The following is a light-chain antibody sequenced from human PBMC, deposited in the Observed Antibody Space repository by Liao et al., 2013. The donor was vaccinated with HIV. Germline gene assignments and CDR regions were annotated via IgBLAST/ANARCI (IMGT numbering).Light chain of an antibody. CDR1: ELGYKY. Sequence: SDELTQPSSVSVSPGQTTSITCSGDELGYKYASWYQQRPGQSPVLVIYQDTKRPSGIPERFSGSNSGNTATLTISGTQAMDEADYYCQAWDSSTGVFGGGTKLTVL. CDR3: QAWDSSTGV. CDR2: QDT. J-gene: IGLJ3*02. V-gene: IGLV3-1*01.